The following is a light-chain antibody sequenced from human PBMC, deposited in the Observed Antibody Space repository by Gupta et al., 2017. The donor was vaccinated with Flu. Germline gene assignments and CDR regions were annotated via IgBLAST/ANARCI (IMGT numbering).Light chain of an antibody. J-gene: IGKJ2*01. CDR2: WAS. CDR3: QQYFRTPYT. Sequence: SVGERATINCKSSHTVFRGANNRDYLVWYEEKPGQPPKVIIYWASTRESGVPDRFSGSGSGTNFTLTVSSLQAEDVAVYYCQQYFRTPYTFGQGTKLEVK. V-gene: IGKV4-1*01. CDR1: HTVFRGANNRDY.